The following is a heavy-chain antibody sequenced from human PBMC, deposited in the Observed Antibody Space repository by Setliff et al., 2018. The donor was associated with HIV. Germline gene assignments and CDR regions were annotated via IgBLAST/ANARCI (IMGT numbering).Heavy chain of an antibody. Sequence: GASVKVSCKASGYTFTGYGISWVRQAPGQGLEWMGWISAYNGNTNYAQNLQGRVTMTTDTSTRTADMELRSLRSDDTAMYYCARERPYCSGGSCYGLNYFDCWGQGTLVTVSS. J-gene: IGHJ4*02. V-gene: IGHV1-18*01. D-gene: IGHD2-15*01. CDR2: ISAYNGNT. CDR1: GYTFTGYG. CDR3: ARERPYCSGGSCYGLNYFDC.